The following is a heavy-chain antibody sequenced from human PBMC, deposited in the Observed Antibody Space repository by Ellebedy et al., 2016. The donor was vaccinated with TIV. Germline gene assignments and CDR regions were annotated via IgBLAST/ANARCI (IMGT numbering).Heavy chain of an antibody. D-gene: IGHD3-3*01. J-gene: IGHJ2*01. CDR3: ARSPRAIYDFWSGPHWYFDL. V-gene: IGHV3-23*01. Sequence: PGGSLRLSCAASGFTFSSYAMSWVRQAPGKGLEWVSAISGSGGSTYYADSVKGRFTISRDNAKNSLYLQMNSLRAEDTAVYYCARSPRAIYDFWSGPHWYFDLWGRGTLVTVSS. CDR1: GFTFSSYA. CDR2: ISGSGGST.